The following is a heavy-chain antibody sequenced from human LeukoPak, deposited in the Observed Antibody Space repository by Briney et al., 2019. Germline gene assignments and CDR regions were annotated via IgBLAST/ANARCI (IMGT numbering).Heavy chain of an antibody. D-gene: IGHD5-18*01. CDR3: ASVDTAMVGDY. J-gene: IGHJ4*02. CDR2: ISGSGGNT. V-gene: IGHV3-23*01. Sequence: GGSLRLSCAASGFTFSTYAMTWVRQAPGKGLEWVSSISGSGGNTQYAESVQGRFTISRDNAKNSLYLQMNSLRAEDTAVYYCASVDTAMVGDYWGQGTLVTVSS. CDR1: GFTFSTYA.